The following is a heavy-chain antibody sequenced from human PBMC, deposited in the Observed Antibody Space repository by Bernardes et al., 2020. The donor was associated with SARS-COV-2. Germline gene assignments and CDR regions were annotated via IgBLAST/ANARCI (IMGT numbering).Heavy chain of an antibody. D-gene: IGHD6-13*01. J-gene: IGHJ4*02. Sequence: SVKVSCKASGYTFTDYYMHWVRQAPGQGLEWMGWINPNSGGTNYAQKFQGRVTMTRDTSISTAYMELSVLRSDDTAVYYCATSSSWSPYFDYWGQGTLVTVSS. CDR1: GYTFTDYY. CDR2: INPNSGGT. CDR3: ATSSSWSPYFDY. V-gene: IGHV1-2*02.